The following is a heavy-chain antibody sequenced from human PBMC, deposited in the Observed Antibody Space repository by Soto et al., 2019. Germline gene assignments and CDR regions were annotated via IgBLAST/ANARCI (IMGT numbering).Heavy chain of an antibody. V-gene: IGHV1-18*04. CDR1: GYTFINHG. Sequence: ASVKVSSKTSGYTFINHGISWVRQAPGQGLEWMGWVSGHNGNTKYAQKFKGRVTMTTETSTSTAYMELRSLSSDDTAVYFCARDLYPLAYYFDYWGQGTLVTVSS. CDR2: VSGHNGNT. J-gene: IGHJ4*02. CDR3: ARDLYPLAYYFDY.